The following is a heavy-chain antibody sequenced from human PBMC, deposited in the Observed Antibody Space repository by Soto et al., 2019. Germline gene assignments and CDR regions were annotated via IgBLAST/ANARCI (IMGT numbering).Heavy chain of an antibody. CDR3: ARDRSALGSSDAFDL. Sequence: EVQLVESGGGLVQPGGSLRLSCAASGFTFNSYSMNWVRQAPGKGLEWVSYISSSSGSIIYYADCVKGRFTISRDNAKNSLYLQMNSLRAEDTAVYYCARDRSALGSSDAFDLWGQGTMVTVSS. V-gene: IGHV3-48*01. CDR1: GFTFNSYS. CDR2: ISSSSGSII. D-gene: IGHD1-26*01. J-gene: IGHJ3*01.